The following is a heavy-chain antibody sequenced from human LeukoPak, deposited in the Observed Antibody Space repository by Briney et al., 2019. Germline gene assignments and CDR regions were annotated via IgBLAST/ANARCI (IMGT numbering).Heavy chain of an antibody. D-gene: IGHD3-22*01. V-gene: IGHV3-23*01. CDR2: VSNTGTVT. CDR1: GLTFSNYA. Sequence: GGSLRLSCAASGLTFSNYAMNWVRQAPGKGLGWVSAVSNTGTVTYYADSVKGRFTTSRDNSKSTLYLQISSLRAEDTAIYYCAKSPEVVVLVYWFDPWGQGTLVTVSS. J-gene: IGHJ5*02. CDR3: AKSPEVVVLVYWFDP.